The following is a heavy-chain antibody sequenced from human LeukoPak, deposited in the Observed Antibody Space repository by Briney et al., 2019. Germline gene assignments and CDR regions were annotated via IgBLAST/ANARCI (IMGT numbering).Heavy chain of an antibody. CDR2: ISISGGTT. D-gene: IGHD3-10*02. V-gene: IGHV3-23*01. CDR1: GFTFSNFA. Sequence: GGSLRLSCAASGFTFSNFALSWVRQSPGKGLEWVSAISISGGTTYYTDSVKGRFTIPRDDAKNSLFLQMNGLRADDTAVYYCTRENYVPDSWGQGTLVTVSS. CDR3: TRENYVPDS. J-gene: IGHJ4*02.